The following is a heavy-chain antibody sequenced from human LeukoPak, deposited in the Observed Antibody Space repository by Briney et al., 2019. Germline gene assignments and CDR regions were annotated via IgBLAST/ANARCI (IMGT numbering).Heavy chain of an antibody. CDR2: ISGAGAYT. CDR1: GFTLRSYA. Sequence: GGSLRLSCAASGFTLRSYAMSWVRQPPGRGLEWVSAISGAGAYTYYSDSVKGRFTISNDDSTNTLYLQMNSLRAEDTAVYYCAKEYSGYDFDYWGQGTLVTVSS. D-gene: IGHD5-12*01. CDR3: AKEYSGYDFDY. J-gene: IGHJ4*02. V-gene: IGHV3-23*01.